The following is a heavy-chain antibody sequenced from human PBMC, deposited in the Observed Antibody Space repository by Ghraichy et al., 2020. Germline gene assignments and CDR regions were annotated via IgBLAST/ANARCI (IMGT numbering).Heavy chain of an antibody. Sequence: GGSLRLSCAASGFTFSSYSMNWVRQAPGKGLEWVSYISSSSGTIFDADPVKGRFTISRDNAKNRLYLQMNSLRVEDTAVYYCARRIAAADGHYGMDVWGQGTPVTVSS. J-gene: IGHJ6*02. V-gene: IGHV3-48*01. CDR3: ARRIAAADGHYGMDV. CDR1: GFTFSSYS. CDR2: ISSSSGTI. D-gene: IGHD6-25*01.